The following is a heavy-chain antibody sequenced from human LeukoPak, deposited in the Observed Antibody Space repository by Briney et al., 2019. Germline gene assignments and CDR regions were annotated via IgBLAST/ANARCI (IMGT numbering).Heavy chain of an antibody. V-gene: IGHV3-7*01. CDR2: IKEDGGEK. CDR1: GFTFSSYW. CDR3: ARSQSSSLIDY. J-gene: IGHJ4*02. D-gene: IGHD6-13*01. Sequence: GGSLRLSCAASGFTFSSYWITWVRQAPGKGLAWVANIKEDGGEKYYVDSVKGRFTISRDNAKNSVSLQMNSLRVEDTAVYYCARSQSSSLIDYWGQGTLVTVSS.